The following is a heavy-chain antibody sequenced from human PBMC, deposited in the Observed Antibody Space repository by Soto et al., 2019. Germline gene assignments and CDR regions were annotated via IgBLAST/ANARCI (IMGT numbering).Heavy chain of an antibody. CDR2: IYSGGST. V-gene: IGHV3-66*01. J-gene: IGHJ4*02. CDR3: ARDRAYFDY. D-gene: IGHD3-10*01. Sequence: EVQLVESGGGLVQPGGSLRLSCVASGITVTTNYMSWVRQAPGKGLEWVSVIYSGGSTYYPDSVKGRFTISRDNSKNTLYLQMNGLRAEDTAVYYCARDRAYFDYWGQGTLVTVSS. CDR1: GITVTTNY.